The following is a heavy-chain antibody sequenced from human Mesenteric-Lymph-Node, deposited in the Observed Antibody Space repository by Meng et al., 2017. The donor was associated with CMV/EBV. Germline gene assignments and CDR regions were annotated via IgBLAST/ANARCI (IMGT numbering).Heavy chain of an antibody. Sequence: GSLRLSCTVSGGSISSSSYYWGWIRQPPGKGLEWIGSIYYSGSTNYNPSLKSRVTISVDTSKNQFSLKLSSVTAADTAVYYCARTSGRVPAASLFDYWGQGTPVTVSS. D-gene: IGHD2-2*01. V-gene: IGHV4-39*07. CDR3: ARTSGRVPAASLFDY. CDR1: GGSISSSSYY. CDR2: IYYSGST. J-gene: IGHJ4*02.